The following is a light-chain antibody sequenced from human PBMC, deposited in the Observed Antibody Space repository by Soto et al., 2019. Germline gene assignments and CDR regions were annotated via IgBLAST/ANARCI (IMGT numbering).Light chain of an antibody. V-gene: IGKV3-15*01. CDR2: GAS. CDR3: QQYNNWPLT. Sequence: ETVMTQSPATLSVSPWERAALSCRASQSISSNLAWYQQKPGQAPRLLIYGASTRATGIPARFTGSGSGTEFTLTISSLQSEDFAVYYCQQYNNWPLTFGGGTKVDI. J-gene: IGKJ4*01. CDR1: QSISSN.